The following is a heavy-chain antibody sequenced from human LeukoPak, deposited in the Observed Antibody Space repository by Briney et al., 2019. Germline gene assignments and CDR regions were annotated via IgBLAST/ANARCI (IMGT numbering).Heavy chain of an antibody. CDR1: GFTFSSYA. D-gene: IGHD3-22*01. V-gene: IGHV3-30-3*01. CDR2: ISYDGSNK. Sequence: GRSLRLSCAASGFTFSSYAMHWVRQAPGKGLEWVAVISYDGSNKYYADSVKGRLTISRDNSKNTLYLQMNSLRAEDTAVYYCARDPRITMIVVANNWFDPWGQGTLVTVSS. J-gene: IGHJ5*02. CDR3: ARDPRITMIVVANNWFDP.